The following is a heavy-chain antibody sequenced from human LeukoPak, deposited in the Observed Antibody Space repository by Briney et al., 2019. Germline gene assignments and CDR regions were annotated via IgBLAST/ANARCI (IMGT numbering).Heavy chain of an antibody. CDR3: ARLSGTMVRGIVDY. D-gene: IGHD3-10*01. CDR2: IYYSGST. V-gene: IGHV4-39*01. Sequence: PSETLSLTCTVSGGSISSYYWGWIRQPPGKGLEWIGSIYYSGSTYYNPSLKSRVTISVDTSKNQFSLKLSSVTAADTAVYYCARLSGTMVRGIVDYWGQGTLVTVSS. CDR1: GGSISSYY. J-gene: IGHJ4*02.